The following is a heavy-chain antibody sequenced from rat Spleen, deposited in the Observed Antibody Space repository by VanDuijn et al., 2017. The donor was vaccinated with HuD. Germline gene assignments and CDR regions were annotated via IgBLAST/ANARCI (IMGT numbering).Heavy chain of an antibody. J-gene: IGHJ2*01. CDR1: GFTFSNYG. CDR3: ASLYYYDGYYSDYFDY. V-gene: IGHV5S13*01. CDR2: ISAGGGNT. D-gene: IGHD1-12*03. Sequence: EVQLVESGGGLVQPGRSLKLSCAASGFTFSNYGMAWVRQAPTKGLEWVASISAGGGNTYYRDSVKGRFTISRDNAKNTLYLQMDSLRSEDTATYYCASLYYYDGYYSDYFDYWGQGVMVTVSS.